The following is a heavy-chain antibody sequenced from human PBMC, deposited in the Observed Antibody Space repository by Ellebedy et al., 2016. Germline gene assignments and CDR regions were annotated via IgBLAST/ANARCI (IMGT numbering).Heavy chain of an antibody. J-gene: IGHJ4*02. CDR2: IKHDGSET. V-gene: IGHV3-7*01. CDR3: ARYLQYTGSYYDYFDY. CDR1: GFTFSSYW. D-gene: IGHD1-26*01. Sequence: GGSLRLXXAASGFTFSSYWVTWVRQAPGKGLEWVANIKHDGSETYYVDSVKGRFTISRDDAKNSLYLQMNSLRAEDTAVYYCARYLQYTGSYYDYFDYWGQGTLVTVSS.